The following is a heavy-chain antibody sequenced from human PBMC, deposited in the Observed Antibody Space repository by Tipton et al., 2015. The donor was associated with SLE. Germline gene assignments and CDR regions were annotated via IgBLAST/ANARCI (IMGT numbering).Heavy chain of an antibody. Sequence: TLSLTCTVSGDSLSSGHYYWSWIRQPAGRGLEWIGHVYTSGITKRNPSLKSRVAISVDTSKNQFSLKLSSVTAADTAVYYCARGRIAVAGNHFDYWGQGTLVTVSS. CDR2: VYTSGIT. J-gene: IGHJ4*02. CDR3: ARGRIAVAGNHFDY. D-gene: IGHD6-19*01. CDR1: GDSLSSGHYY. V-gene: IGHV4-61*09.